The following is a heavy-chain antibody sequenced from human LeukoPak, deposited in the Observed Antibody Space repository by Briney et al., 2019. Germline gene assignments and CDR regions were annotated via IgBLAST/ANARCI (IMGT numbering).Heavy chain of an antibody. CDR2: VSDGGGAT. J-gene: IGHJ4*02. CDR1: GFTFSTYA. V-gene: IGHV3-23*01. Sequence: GGSLRLSCAASGFTFSTYAMAWVRQAPGKGLEWVSTVSDGGGATYHADSVKGRFTISRDNSENTLHLQMNSLRAEDTAVYYCAKAYYYGSGSYYVAFDCWGQGTLVTVSS. CDR3: AKAYYYGSGSYYVAFDC. D-gene: IGHD3-10*01.